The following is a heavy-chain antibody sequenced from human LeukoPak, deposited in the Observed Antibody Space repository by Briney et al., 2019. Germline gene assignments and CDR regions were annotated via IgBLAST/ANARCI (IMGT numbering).Heavy chain of an antibody. CDR3: ARYYYDSSGYEPFDY. CDR1: GFTFDDYA. CDR2: ISWNSGSI. Sequence: GGSLRLSCAASGFTFDDYAMHWVRQAPGKGLEWVSGISWNSGSIGYADSVKGRFTISRDNAKNSLYLQMNSLRAEDTAVYYCARYYYDSSGYEPFDYWGQGTLVTVSS. J-gene: IGHJ4*02. V-gene: IGHV3-9*01. D-gene: IGHD3-22*01.